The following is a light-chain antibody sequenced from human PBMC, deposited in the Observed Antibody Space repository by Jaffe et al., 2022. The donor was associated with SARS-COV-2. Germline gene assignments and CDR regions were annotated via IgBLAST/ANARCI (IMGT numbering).Light chain of an antibody. J-gene: IGLJ2*01. V-gene: IGLV1-44*01. CDR2: STS. CDR1: SSNIGRYT. CDR3: AAWDDSLNAVL. Sequence: QSVLTQPPSASGTPGQRVTISCSGGSSNIGRYTVNWYQQLPGTAPKLLIHSTSQRPSGVPDRFSGSKSDTSASLAISGLQSEDEADYYCAAWDDSLNAVLFGGGTKVTVL.